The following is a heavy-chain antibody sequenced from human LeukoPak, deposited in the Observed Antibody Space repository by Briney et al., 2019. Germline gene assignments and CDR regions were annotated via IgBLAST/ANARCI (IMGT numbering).Heavy chain of an antibody. Sequence: SETLSLTCTVSGVSISSSSYYWGWLRQPPGKGLEWVGSIYYSGSTYYNPSLKSRVTISVDTSKNQFSLKLSSVTAADTAVYYCARDLILAEDYYYYYMDVRGKGTTVTVSS. CDR3: ARDLILAEDYYYYYMDV. D-gene: IGHD2/OR15-2a*01. J-gene: IGHJ6*03. CDR1: GVSISSSSYY. CDR2: IYYSGST. V-gene: IGHV4-39*07.